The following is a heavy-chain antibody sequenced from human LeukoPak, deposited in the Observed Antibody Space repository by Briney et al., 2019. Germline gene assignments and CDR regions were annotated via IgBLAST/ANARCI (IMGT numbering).Heavy chain of an antibody. CDR3: AKDHTAGLTTVTLGH. CDR2: ISGSGGST. D-gene: IGHD4-17*01. CDR1: GFTFSSYA. Sequence: GGSLRLSCAASGFTFSSYAMSWVRQAPGKEPEWVSAISGSGGSTYYADSVKGRFTISRDNSKNTLYLQMNSLRAEDTAVYYCAKDHTAGLTTVTLGHWGQGTLVTVSS. J-gene: IGHJ4*02. V-gene: IGHV3-23*01.